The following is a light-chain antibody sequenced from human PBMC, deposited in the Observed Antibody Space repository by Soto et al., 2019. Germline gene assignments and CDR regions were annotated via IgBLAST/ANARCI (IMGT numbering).Light chain of an antibody. CDR3: QQYNNWCT. CDR1: QSVNTN. CDR2: GAS. J-gene: IGKJ1*01. V-gene: IGKV3-15*01. Sequence: EIVMTQSPATLSVSPGERATYSCRASQSVNTNLAWYQQMPGQAPRLLIYGASTRASGIPARFSGSGSGTEFTLTISSLQSEDFALYYCQQYNNWCTFGQGTRVDIK.